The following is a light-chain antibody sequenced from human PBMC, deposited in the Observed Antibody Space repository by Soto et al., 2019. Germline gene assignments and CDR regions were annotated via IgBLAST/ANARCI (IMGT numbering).Light chain of an antibody. J-gene: IGKJ1*01. CDR3: MQGTYWPPWT. CDR2: KVS. Sequence: DVVLTQSPLSLPVTLGQPASISCRSSQSLVDSDGNTYLNWFQQRPGQSPRRLMYKVSNRDSGVADTFSGSGSDTDFTLKISRVEAEDVGVYYCMQGTYWPPWTFGQGTKVEIK. V-gene: IGKV2-30*01. CDR1: QSLVDSDGNTY.